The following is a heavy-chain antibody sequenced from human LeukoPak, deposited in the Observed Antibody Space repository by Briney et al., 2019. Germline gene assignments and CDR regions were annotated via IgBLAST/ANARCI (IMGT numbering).Heavy chain of an antibody. CDR2: IHHSGST. D-gene: IGHD4-23*01. Sequence: SGTLSLTCAVSGGSISSSNWWSWVRQTPGKGLEWIGYIHHSGSTNYNASLKSRLTMSVDMSKDQFSLKLTSVTAADTAVYYCARLGRKTTVVPPDFDCWGQGTLVTVSS. V-gene: IGHV4-4*02. CDR3: ARLGRKTTVVPPDFDC. J-gene: IGHJ4*02. CDR1: GGSISSSNW.